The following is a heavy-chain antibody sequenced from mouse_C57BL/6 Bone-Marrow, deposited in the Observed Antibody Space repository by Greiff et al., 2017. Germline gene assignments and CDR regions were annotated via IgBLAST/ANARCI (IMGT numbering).Heavy chain of an antibody. V-gene: IGHV3-6*01. CDR2: ISYDGSN. CDR1: GYSITSGYY. J-gene: IGHJ2*01. D-gene: IGHD1-1*01. CDR3: AKGLTTVVATDY. Sequence: LMESGPGLVKPSQSLSLTCSVTGYSITSGYYWNWIRQFPGNKLEWMGYISYDGSNNYNPSLKNRISITRDTSKNQFFLKLNSVTTEDTATYYCAKGLTTVVATDYWGQGTTLTVSS.